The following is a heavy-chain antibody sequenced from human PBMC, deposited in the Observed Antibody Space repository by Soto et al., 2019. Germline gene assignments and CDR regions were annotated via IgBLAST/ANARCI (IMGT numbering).Heavy chain of an antibody. CDR2: IHNSVST. V-gene: IGHV4-30-4*01. CDR3: ARSRYSGSYFFDY. J-gene: IGHJ4*02. D-gene: IGHD1-26*01. Sequence: QVQLQESGPGLVKPSQTLSLTCTVSGGSISSGDYYWSWIRQPPGKGLEWIAYIHNSVSTHYNPSLKSRVTISVATSKNQFSLKLSSVTAADTAVYYCARSRYSGSYFFDYWGQGILVTVSS. CDR1: GGSISSGDYY.